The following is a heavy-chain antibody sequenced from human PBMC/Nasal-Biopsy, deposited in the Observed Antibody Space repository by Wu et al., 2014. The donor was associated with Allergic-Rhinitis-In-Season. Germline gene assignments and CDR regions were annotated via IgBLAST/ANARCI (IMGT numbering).Heavy chain of an antibody. D-gene: IGHD1-14*01. Sequence: TLSLTCAASGGSILNYYWAWIRQSPGKTLEYIGYVYYTGTTKYNPSLKGRATISIDTSGNQFSLTLTSVTAADAAVYYCARDLMRTPEGMDVWGQGTTVTVS. CDR1: GGSILNYY. CDR2: VYYTGTT. J-gene: IGHJ6*02. V-gene: IGHV4-59*01. CDR3: ARDLMRTPEGMDV.